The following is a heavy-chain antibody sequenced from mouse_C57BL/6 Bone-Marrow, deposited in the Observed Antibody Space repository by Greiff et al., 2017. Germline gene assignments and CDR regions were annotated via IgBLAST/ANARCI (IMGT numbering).Heavy chain of an antibody. D-gene: IGHD4-1*01. CDR2: IYPGDGDT. CDR1: GYAFSNYW. V-gene: IGHV1-80*01. J-gene: IGHJ2*01. CDR3: ARDWDYFDY. Sequence: QVQLQQSGAELVKPGASVKISCKVSGYAFSNYWMNWVKQRPGKGLEWIGQIYPGDGDTNYNGKFKGKATLTADTSSSTAYMQLSSLTSEDSAVYFCARDWDYFDYWGQGTTLTVSS.